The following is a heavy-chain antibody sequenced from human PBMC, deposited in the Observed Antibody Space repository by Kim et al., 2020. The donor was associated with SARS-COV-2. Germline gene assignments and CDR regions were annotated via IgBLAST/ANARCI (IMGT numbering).Heavy chain of an antibody. V-gene: IGHV3-30*18. D-gene: IGHD1-26*01. CDR2: ISYDGSNK. CDR1: GFTFSSYG. J-gene: IGHJ4*02. CDR3: AKDSGSYYFDY. Sequence: GGSLRLSCAASGFTFSSYGMHWVRQAPGKGLEWVAVISYDGSNKYYADSVKGRFTISRDNSKNTLYLQMNSLRAEDTAVYYCAKDSGSYYFDYWGQGTL.